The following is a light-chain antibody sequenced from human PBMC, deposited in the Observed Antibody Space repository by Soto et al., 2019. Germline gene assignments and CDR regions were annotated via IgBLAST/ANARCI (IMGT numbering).Light chain of an antibody. CDR1: QSVLHSTNNKNY. CDR2: WAA. V-gene: IGKV4-1*01. CDR3: QQYYITPLT. J-gene: IGKJ4*01. Sequence: DIVMTQSPDSLAVSLGKRATINCKSSQSVLHSTNNKNYLAWYQQKPGQPPKLLIYWAATRESGVPDRFSGSGSGTDFTLTISSLQAEDVAVYYCQQYYITPLTFGGGTKVEIK.